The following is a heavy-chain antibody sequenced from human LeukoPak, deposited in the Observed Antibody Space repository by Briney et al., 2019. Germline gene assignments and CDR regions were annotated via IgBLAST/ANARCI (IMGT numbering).Heavy chain of an antibody. CDR2: IRYDGSNK. D-gene: IGHD2-2*01. CDR1: GFTFSSYG. CDR3: AKDRTLYQLLSQACFDY. V-gene: IGHV3-30*02. J-gene: IGHJ4*02. Sequence: GRSLRLSCAASGFTFSSYGMHWVRQAPGKGLEWVAFIRYDGSNKYYADSVKGRFTISRDNSKNTLYLQMNSLRAEDTAVYYCAKDRTLYQLLSQACFDYWGQGTLVTVSS.